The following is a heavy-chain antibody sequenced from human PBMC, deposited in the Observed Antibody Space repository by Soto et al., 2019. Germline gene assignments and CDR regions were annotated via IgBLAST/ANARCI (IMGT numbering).Heavy chain of an antibody. V-gene: IGHV1-8*01. J-gene: IGHJ5*02. D-gene: IGHD1-1*01. CDR1: GYAFGDYD. Sequence: QVQLVQSGAEVQRPGASVKVSCRASGYAFGDYDISWVRQAPGQGLEWMGWMNPNSANTGYAQKFQGRVSMTSDRSISTAYMEVSRLRPEDTAIYYCARMATDGTLKWFDPWGQGALVTVSS. CDR3: ARMATDGTLKWFDP. CDR2: MNPNSANT.